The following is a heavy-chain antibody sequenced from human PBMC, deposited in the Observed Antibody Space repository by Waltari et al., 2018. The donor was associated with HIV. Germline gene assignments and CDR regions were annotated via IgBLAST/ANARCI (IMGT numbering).Heavy chain of an antibody. V-gene: IGHV4-34*01. D-gene: IGHD3-10*01. CDR2: SNHSGST. Sequence: QVRLEPWGAGLLKPSETLTLPCAVYGSSFSGYYWSWIRQPPGNGLEWLGESNHSGSTNYNPSLRSRVSRAIDTSKNQFSQRLTSVTAADTAVYYCARGLPKLQSGIPGYWGQGTLVTGSS. J-gene: IGHJ4*02. CDR1: GSSFSGYY. CDR3: ARGLPKLQSGIPGY.